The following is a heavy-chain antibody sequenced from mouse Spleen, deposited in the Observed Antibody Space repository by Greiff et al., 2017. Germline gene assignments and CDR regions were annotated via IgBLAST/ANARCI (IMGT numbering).Heavy chain of an antibody. CDR1: GFTFSDYY. CDR3: ARPSDYDYAMDY. J-gene: IGHJ4*01. Sequence: EVKVVESGGGLVQPGGSLKLSCATSGFTFSDYYMYWVRQTPEKRLEWVAYISNGGGSTYYPDTVKGRFTISRDNAKNTLYLQMSRLKSEDTAMYYCARPSDYDYAMDYWGQGTSVTVSS. D-gene: IGHD2-4*01. V-gene: IGHV5-12*02. CDR2: ISNGGGST.